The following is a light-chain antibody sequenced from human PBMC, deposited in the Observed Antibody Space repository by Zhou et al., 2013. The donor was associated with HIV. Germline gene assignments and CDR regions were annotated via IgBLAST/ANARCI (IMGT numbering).Light chain of an antibody. V-gene: IGKV3-11*01. CDR1: QSISSGH. CDR2: DAS. Sequence: EIVLTQSPGTLSLSPGERAALSCRASQSISSGHLAWYQQRLGQAPRLLIYDASNRATGIPARFSGSGSGTDFTLTISSLEPEDFAVYYCQQRSNWPALTFGVGTKVEIK. J-gene: IGKJ4*01. CDR3: QQRSNWPALT.